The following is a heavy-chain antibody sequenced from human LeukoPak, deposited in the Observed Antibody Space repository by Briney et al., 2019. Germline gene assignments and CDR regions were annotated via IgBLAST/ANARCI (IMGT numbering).Heavy chain of an antibody. CDR1: GFTFSSYG. CDR3: ARGWDSSAWSYYFDY. CDR2: ISYDGSDK. V-gene: IGHV3-30*03. Sequence: PGGSLRLSCAASGFTFSSYGMHWVRQAPGKGLEWVAVISYDGSDKYYADSVKGRFTISRDNSKNTLYLQMNSLRAEDTAVYYCARGWDSSAWSYYFDYWGRGTLVTVSS. D-gene: IGHD6-19*01. J-gene: IGHJ4*02.